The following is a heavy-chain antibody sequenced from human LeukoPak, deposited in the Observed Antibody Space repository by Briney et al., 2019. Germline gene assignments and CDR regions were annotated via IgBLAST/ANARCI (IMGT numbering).Heavy chain of an antibody. J-gene: IGHJ4*02. CDR2: ISYDGSNK. Sequence: PGGSLRLSCAASGFTFSSYAMHWVRQAPGKGLEWVAVISYDGSNKYYADSVKGRFTISRDNSKNTLYLQMNSLRAEDTAVYYCAKDVIAAAGLWGQGTLVTVSS. D-gene: IGHD6-13*01. CDR3: AKDVIAAAGL. CDR1: GFTFSSYA. V-gene: IGHV3-30*04.